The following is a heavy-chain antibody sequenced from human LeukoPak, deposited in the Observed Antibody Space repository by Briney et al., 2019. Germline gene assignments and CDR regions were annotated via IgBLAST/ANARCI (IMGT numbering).Heavy chain of an antibody. J-gene: IGHJ4*02. CDR3: ARDQDAFDY. CDR1: GYSFTSNY. V-gene: IGHV1-46*01. Sequence: ASVKVSCKASGYSFTSNYIHWVRQAPGQRLEWMGMIYPRDGSTSYSQKFQGRVTITRDTSTSIVHMELSGLRSEDTAVYYYARDQDAFDYWGQGTLVTVSS. CDR2: IYPRDGST.